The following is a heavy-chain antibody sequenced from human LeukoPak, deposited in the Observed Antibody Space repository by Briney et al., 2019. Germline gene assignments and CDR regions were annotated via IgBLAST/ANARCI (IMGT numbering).Heavy chain of an antibody. CDR2: IYPGDSDT. V-gene: IGHV5-51*01. CDR3: ARSGWYYFDY. Sequence: GEFLKISCKGSGYSFTNYWIAWVRQMPGKGLEWMGIIYPGDSDTRYSPSFQGQVTISADKSISTAYLQWSSLEASDTAMYYCARSGWYYFDYWGQGTLVTVSS. D-gene: IGHD6-19*01. CDR1: GYSFTNYW. J-gene: IGHJ4*02.